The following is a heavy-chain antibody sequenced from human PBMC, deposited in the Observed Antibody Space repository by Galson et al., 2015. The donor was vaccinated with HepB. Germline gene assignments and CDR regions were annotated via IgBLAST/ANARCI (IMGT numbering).Heavy chain of an antibody. CDR3: ARQGGEGVGYYDSSRNWFDP. J-gene: IGHJ5*02. D-gene: IGHD3-22*01. CDR2: IYPGDSDT. CDR1: GYSFTNYW. V-gene: IGHV5-51*01. Sequence: QSGAEVKKPGESLKISCKGSGYSFTNYWIGWVRQMPGKGLEWMGIIYPGDSDTRYSPSFQGQVTISADKSISTAYLQWSSLKASDTAMYYCARQGGEGVGYYDSSRNWFDPWGQGTLVTVSS.